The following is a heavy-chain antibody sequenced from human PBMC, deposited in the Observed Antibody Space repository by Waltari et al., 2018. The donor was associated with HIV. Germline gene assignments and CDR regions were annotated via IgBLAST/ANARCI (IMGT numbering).Heavy chain of an antibody. CDR1: GFTLRTYS. CDR3: ATLVSSGWYYFDY. Sequence: EVQLVESGGGLVKPGGSLRLSCAASGFTLRTYSMNGVSPAPGKGLEWVSSISSSSSYIYYADSVKGRFTISRDNAKNSLYLQMNSLRAEDTAVYYCATLVSSGWYYFDYWGQGTLVTVSS. V-gene: IGHV3-21*01. J-gene: IGHJ4*02. D-gene: IGHD6-19*01. CDR2: ISSSSSYI.